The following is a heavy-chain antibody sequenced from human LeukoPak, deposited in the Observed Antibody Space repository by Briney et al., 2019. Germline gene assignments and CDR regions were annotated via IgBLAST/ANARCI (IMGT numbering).Heavy chain of an antibody. D-gene: IGHD2-15*01. CDR1: GYTFTSYG. Sequence: GASVKVSCKASGYTFTSYGISWVRQAPGQGLEWMGWISAYNGNTNYAQKLQGRVTMTTDTSTSTAYMELRSLRSEDTAVYYCARGLVVVVAATLAHFDYWGQGTLVTVSS. CDR3: ARGLVVVVAATLAHFDY. V-gene: IGHV1-18*01. J-gene: IGHJ4*02. CDR2: ISAYNGNT.